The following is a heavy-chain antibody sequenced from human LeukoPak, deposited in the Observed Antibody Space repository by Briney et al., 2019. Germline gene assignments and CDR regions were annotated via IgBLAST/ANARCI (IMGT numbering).Heavy chain of an antibody. CDR1: GGSIRSYY. D-gene: IGHD6-13*01. Sequence: PSETLSLTCTVSGGSIRSYYWNWIRQPPGKGLEWIANIFYTGSTNYNPSLKSRVTISVDTSKNQFSLKLSSVTAADTAVYYCASYGRGPGSPSYVAAAANWFDPWGQGTLVTVSS. CDR3: ASYGRGPGSPSYVAAAANWFDP. CDR2: IFYTGST. J-gene: IGHJ5*02. V-gene: IGHV4-59*01.